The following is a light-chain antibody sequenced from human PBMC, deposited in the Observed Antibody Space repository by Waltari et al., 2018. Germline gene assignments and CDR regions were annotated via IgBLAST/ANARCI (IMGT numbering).Light chain of an antibody. CDR1: SSDVGDYNY. CDR2: DVT. J-gene: IGLJ2*01. CDR3: CSYAGRYTFDVV. Sequence: QSALTQPRSVSGSPGQSVTISCTGTSSDVGDYNYVSWYQQHPDKAPKLLIYDVTNRPSGLPDRFSGSKSSNTASLTISGVQAEDEADYYCCSYAGRYTFDVVFGGGTKLTVL. V-gene: IGLV2-11*01.